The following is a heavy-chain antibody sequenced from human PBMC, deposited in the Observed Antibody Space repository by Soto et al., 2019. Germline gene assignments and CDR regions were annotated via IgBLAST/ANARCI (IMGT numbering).Heavy chain of an antibody. J-gene: IGHJ4*02. CDR2: INAGDGNT. D-gene: IGHD1-26*01. CDR3: ARDTSTWEVLGY. CDR1: GYTFTNYP. V-gene: IGHV1-3*01. Sequence: QVQLVQSGAEVKKPGASVKVSCKASGYTFTNYPMHWVRQAPGQRLEWMGWINAGDGNTKYSQNFRGRVTITRDTSASTGYMELSSLRSEDTAVYYCARDTSTWEVLGYWGQGTLVTVSS.